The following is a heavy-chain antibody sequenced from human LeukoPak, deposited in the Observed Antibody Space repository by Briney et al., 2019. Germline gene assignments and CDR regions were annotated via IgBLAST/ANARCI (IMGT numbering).Heavy chain of an antibody. Sequence: PSETLSLTCTVSGGSISSYYWSWIRQPPGKGLEWIGYIYYSGSTKYNPSFKSRVTISVDTSKNQFSLKLISVTAADTVVYYCATVVRDDILTGYYIDHWGQGTLVTVSS. CDR2: IYYSGST. CDR3: ATVVRDDILTGYYIDH. J-gene: IGHJ4*02. D-gene: IGHD3-9*01. V-gene: IGHV4-59*01. CDR1: GGSISSYY.